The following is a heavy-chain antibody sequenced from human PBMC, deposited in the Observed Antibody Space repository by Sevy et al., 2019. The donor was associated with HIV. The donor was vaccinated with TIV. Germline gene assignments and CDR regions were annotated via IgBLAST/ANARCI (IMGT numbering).Heavy chain of an antibody. V-gene: IGHV3-30*03. D-gene: IGHD2-21*01. CDR3: AIARGLEVSPLDY. CDR1: GFTFSSYG. J-gene: IGHJ4*02. Sequence: GGSLRLSCAASGFTFSSYGMHWVRQAPGKGLEWVAVISYDGSDKFYADSVKGRFTISRDNSKNTVYLQMNSLGPEDAAVYYCAIARGLEVSPLDYWGQGTLVTVSS. CDR2: ISYDGSDK.